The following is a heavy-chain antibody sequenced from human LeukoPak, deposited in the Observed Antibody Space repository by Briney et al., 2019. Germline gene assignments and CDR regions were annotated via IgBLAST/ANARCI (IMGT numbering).Heavy chain of an antibody. CDR2: IYYSGST. V-gene: IGHV4-59*12. D-gene: IGHD1-26*01. CDR3: GRGREGYYYYYYSMDV. J-gene: IGHJ6*03. CDR1: GGSISSYY. Sequence: SETLSLTCTVSGGSISSYYWSWIRQPPGKGLEWIGYIYYSGSTNYNPSLKSRVTISVDTSKNQFSLKLSPVTAADTAVYYCGRGREGYYYYYYSMDVWGKGTTVTVSS.